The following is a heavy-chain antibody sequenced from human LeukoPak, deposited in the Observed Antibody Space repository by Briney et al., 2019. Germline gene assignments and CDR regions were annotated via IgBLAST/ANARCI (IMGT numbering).Heavy chain of an antibody. Sequence: GGSLRLSCAASGFTVSTNYMSCVRQAPGKGLECVTVIYSGGSTYYADSVKGRFTISRDNSKNMLYLQMNSLRAEDTAVYYCARDLDRSTSRTNPLGDWGQGTLVTVSS. D-gene: IGHD2-2*01. CDR3: ARDLDRSTSRTNPLGD. V-gene: IGHV3-66*02. CDR1: GFTVSTNY. J-gene: IGHJ4*02. CDR2: IYSGGST.